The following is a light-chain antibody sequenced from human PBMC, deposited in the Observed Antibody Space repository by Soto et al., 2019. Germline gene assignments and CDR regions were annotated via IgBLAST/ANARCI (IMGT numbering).Light chain of an antibody. CDR2: DVS. CDR3: SSYTTSSVL. CDR1: SSDVGGYNY. V-gene: IGLV2-14*01. J-gene: IGLJ2*01. Sequence: QSALTQPASVSESPGQSITISCTGISSDVGGYNYVSWYQQHPGKAPKLMIYDVSNRPSGVSNRFSGSKSGDTASLTISGLQAEDEADYYCSSYTTSSVLFGGGTKVTVL.